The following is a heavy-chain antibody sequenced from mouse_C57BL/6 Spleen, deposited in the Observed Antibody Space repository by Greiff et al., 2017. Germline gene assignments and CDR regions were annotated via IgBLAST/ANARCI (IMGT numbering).Heavy chain of an antibody. V-gene: IGHV5-4*01. Sequence: EVKLLESGGGLVMPGGSLKLSCAASGFTFSSYAMSWVRQTPEQRLEWVATISDGGSYTYYPDNVKGRFTISRDNAKNNLYLQMSHLKSEDTAMYYCARDDGYDGYYAMDYWGQGTSVTVSS. D-gene: IGHD2-2*01. CDR3: ARDDGYDGYYAMDY. CDR2: ISDGGSYT. CDR1: GFTFSSYA. J-gene: IGHJ4*01.